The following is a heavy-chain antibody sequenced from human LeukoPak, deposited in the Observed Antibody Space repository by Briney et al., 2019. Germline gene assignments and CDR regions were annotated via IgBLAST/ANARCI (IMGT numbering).Heavy chain of an antibody. D-gene: IGHD5-12*01. J-gene: IGHJ4*02. Sequence: GGSLRLSCAASGFTFSSYGMHWVRQAPGKGLEWVAAISYDGKNIHYVDSVKGRFTISRDSSKSTVYLQMNSLRAEDTAVYYCARAYSRESGYDFVFHYWGQGTLVSVSS. CDR1: GFTFSSYG. CDR3: ARAYSRESGYDFVFHY. V-gene: IGHV3-33*01. CDR2: ISYDGKNI.